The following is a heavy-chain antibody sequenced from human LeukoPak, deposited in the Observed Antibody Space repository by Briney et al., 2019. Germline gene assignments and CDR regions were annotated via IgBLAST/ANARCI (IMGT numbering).Heavy chain of an antibody. J-gene: IGHJ4*02. D-gene: IGHD1-26*01. V-gene: IGHV1-2*04. Sequence: GASVKVSCKASGYTFTGYYMHWVRQAPGQGLEWMGWINPSSGGTNYAQKFQGWVTMTRDTSISTAYMELSRLRSDDTAVYYCAREFQAGATAFDYWGQGTLVTVSS. CDR2: INPSSGGT. CDR3: AREFQAGATAFDY. CDR1: GYTFTGYY.